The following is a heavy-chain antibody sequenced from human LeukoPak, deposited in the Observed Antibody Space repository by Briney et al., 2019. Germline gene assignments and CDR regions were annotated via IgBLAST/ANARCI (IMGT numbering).Heavy chain of an antibody. CDR1: GFTFSHFW. V-gene: IGHV3-7*01. D-gene: IGHD3-3*01. J-gene: IGHJ4*02. CDR2: IKQDGSQE. Sequence: GGSLRLSCAASGFTFSHFWMSWVRQAPGKGLEWVAHIKQDGSQEYYVDSVKGRFTISRDSAKNSLYLQMNSLRAEDTAVYYCARGVPYDSWSGPHYSDYWGQGTLVTVSS. CDR3: ARGVPYDSWSGPHYSDY.